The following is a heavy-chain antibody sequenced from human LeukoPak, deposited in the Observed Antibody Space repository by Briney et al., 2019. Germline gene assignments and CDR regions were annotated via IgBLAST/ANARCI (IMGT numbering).Heavy chain of an antibody. J-gene: IGHJ4*02. CDR1: GASISSSDYY. Sequence: KASETLSLTCTVSGASISSSDYYWSWIRQHPGKGLEWIGYIFYSGDTYYSPSLKSRVSLSLDTSKNQFSLKLSSATAADTAVYYCARVSILFPGALFSNAYFFDYWGQGTLVTVSS. V-gene: IGHV4-31*03. CDR2: IFYSGDT. CDR3: ARVSILFPGALFSNAYFFDY. D-gene: IGHD2/OR15-2a*01.